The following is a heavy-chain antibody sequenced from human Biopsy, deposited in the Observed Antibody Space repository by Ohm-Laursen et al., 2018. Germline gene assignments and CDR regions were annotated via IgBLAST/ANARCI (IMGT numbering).Heavy chain of an antibody. J-gene: IGHJ6*02. Sequence: SSVKVSCKTSTGTFDSYGVTWVRQAPGQGLEWMGRIIPILRTTTYAPKFQGRVTFTADKSSSTAYLELSSLRSEDTAVYYCARDTELLSIGLDYNFGMVVWGQGTTVTVSS. CDR3: ARDTELLSIGLDYNFGMVV. CDR2: IIPILRTT. D-gene: IGHD1-14*01. CDR1: TGTFDSYG. V-gene: IGHV1-69*04.